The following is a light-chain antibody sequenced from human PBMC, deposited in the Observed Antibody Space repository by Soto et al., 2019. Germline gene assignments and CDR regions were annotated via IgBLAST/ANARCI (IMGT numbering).Light chain of an antibody. Sequence: DIQITTSPATLAASVGAPVTITCRASQTISGWLAWYQQRPGKAPNLLIFDASTLESGVPSRFSGSGSGTEFTLTISSLQPDDFATYYCQHYNSYSEAFGQGTK. J-gene: IGKJ1*01. CDR3: QHYNSYSEA. V-gene: IGKV1-5*01. CDR1: QTISGW. CDR2: DAS.